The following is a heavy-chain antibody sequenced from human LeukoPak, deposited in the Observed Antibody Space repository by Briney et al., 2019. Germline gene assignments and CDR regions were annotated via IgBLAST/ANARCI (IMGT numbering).Heavy chain of an antibody. J-gene: IGHJ3*02. Sequence: PSETLSLTCSVSGGSVSSDSNYWSWIRQPPGKGLEWIGYVYYSGSVNYNPSLKSRVTISVDTSKNQFSLKLNSVTAADTAVYYCARGGNCSGGSCYRQRYAFDIWGQGTMVTVSS. CDR3: ARGGNCSGGSCYRQRYAFDI. CDR1: GGSVSSDSNY. CDR2: VYYSGSV. D-gene: IGHD2-15*01. V-gene: IGHV4-61*01.